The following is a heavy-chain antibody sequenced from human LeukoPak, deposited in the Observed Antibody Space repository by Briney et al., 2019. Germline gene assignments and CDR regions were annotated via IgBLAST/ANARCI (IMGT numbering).Heavy chain of an antibody. D-gene: IGHD6-13*01. CDR2: ISYDGSYK. CDR3: ATAKEALSSSWYLSVDY. V-gene: IGHV3-30*03. J-gene: IGHJ4*02. Sequence: PGGSLRLSCAASGFTFSSYGMNWVRQAPDKGLEWVTVISYDGSYKYYADSVKGRFTISRDNSKNTLYLQMSSLRTEDTAVYYCATAKEALSSSWYLSVDYWGQGTLVTVSS. CDR1: GFTFSSYG.